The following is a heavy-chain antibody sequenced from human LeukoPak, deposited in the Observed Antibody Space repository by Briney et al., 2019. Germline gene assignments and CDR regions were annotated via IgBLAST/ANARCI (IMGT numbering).Heavy chain of an antibody. J-gene: IGHJ6*02. V-gene: IGHV4-30-4*01. Sequence: SETLSLTCTVSGGSISSGDYYWSWIRQPPGTGLEWIGYIYYSGSTYYNPSLKSRVTISVDTSKNQFSLKLSSVTAADTAVYYCARASPQYGMDVWGQGTTVTVSS. CDR2: IYYSGST. CDR1: GGSISSGDYY. CDR3: ARASPQYGMDV.